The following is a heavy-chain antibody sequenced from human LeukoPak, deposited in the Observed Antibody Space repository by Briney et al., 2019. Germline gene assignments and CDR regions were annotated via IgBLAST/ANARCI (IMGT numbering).Heavy chain of an antibody. J-gene: IGHJ6*02. Sequence: PGASLRLSCAASGFTFSSYAMSWVRQAPGKGLEWVSGISGSGGSTYYADSVEGRFTISRDNSKNTLYLQMNSLRAEDTAVYYCAKPRGYCSGGSCYSYYYYCMDVWGQGTTVTVSS. V-gene: IGHV3-23*01. CDR3: AKPRGYCSGGSCYSYYYYCMDV. CDR1: GFTFSSYA. D-gene: IGHD2-15*01. CDR2: ISGSGGST.